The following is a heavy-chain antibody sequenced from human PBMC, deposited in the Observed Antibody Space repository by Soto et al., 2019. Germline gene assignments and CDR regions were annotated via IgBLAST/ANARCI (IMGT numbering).Heavy chain of an antibody. Sequence: PGESLKISCKGSGYSFTSYWISWLRQMPGKGLEWMGRIDPSDSYTNYSPSFQGHVTISADKSISTAYLQWSSLKASDTAMYYCATGFNRPHDYWGQGTLVTVSS. CDR2: IDPSDSYT. CDR3: ATGFNRPHDY. CDR1: GYSFTSYW. V-gene: IGHV5-10-1*01. J-gene: IGHJ4*02.